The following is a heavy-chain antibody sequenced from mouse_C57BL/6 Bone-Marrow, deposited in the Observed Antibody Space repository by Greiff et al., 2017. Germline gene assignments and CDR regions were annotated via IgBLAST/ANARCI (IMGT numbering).Heavy chain of an antibody. V-gene: IGHV1-69*01. D-gene: IGHD2-2*01. CDR2: IDPSDSYT. CDR1: GYTFTSYW. CDR3: ARIHYGYDGWFAY. Sequence: VQLQQPGAELVMPGASVKLSCKASGYTFTSYWMHWVKQRPGQGLEWIGEIDPSDSYTNYNQKFKGKSTLTVDKSSSTAYMQLSSLTSEDSAVYYCARIHYGYDGWFAYWGQGTLVTVSA. J-gene: IGHJ3*01.